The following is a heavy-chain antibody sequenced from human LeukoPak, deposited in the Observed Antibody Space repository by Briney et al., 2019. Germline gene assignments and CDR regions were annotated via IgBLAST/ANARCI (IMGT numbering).Heavy chain of an antibody. CDR1: GGSVSTTSYY. CDR3: ASGSPFYGMDV. Sequence: SETLSLTCTVSGGSVSTTSYYWGWIRQPPGKGLEWSGSIYYSGSTYYNPSLKSRVTISVDTSKNQFSLKLSSVTAADTAVYYCASGSPFYGMDVWGQGTTVTVSS. CDR2: IYYSGST. D-gene: IGHD6-25*01. V-gene: IGHV4-39*07. J-gene: IGHJ6*02.